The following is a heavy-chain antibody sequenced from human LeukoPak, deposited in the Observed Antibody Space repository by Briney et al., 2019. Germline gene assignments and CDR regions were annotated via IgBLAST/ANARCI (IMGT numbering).Heavy chain of an antibody. Sequence: GGSLGLPRSASGFTFSSYTMHWVRQAPGKGLEYVSSITTNGGRTHYADSLKGRFTISRDNYKNTLDLQMSSLRPEDTAVYYCVKDLSGRYSFEYWGGGTGDRVL. CDR3: VKDLSGRYSFEY. CDR1: GFTFSSYT. V-gene: IGHV3-64D*09. D-gene: IGHD1-26*01. CDR2: ITTNGGRT. J-gene: IGHJ4*02.